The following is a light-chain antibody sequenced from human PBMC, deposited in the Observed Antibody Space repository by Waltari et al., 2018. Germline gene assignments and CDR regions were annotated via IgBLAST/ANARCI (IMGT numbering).Light chain of an antibody. Sequence: QSALTQPASVSGSPGQSMTISCPGTTSAIGYYDYVSWYQQHPGGAPKLLIYGFNKRSSGASNRFSGSKSGNTASLTISDLQAADEADYYCGSYTRSKTLVFGGGTKLTVL. CDR1: TSAIGYYDY. V-gene: IGLV2-14*03. CDR3: GSYTRSKTLV. J-gene: IGLJ2*01. CDR2: GFN.